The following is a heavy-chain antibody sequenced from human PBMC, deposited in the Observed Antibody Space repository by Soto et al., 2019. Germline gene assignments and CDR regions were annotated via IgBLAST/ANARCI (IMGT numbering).Heavy chain of an antibody. D-gene: IGHD6-6*01. V-gene: IGHV1-18*01. CDR3: ARGAHDSSSGHYYYYYMAV. Sequence: ASVKVSCKASGYTFTSYGISWVRQAPGQGLEWMGWISAYNGNTNYAQKLQGRVTMTTDTSTSTAYMELRSLRSDDTAVYYCARGAHDSSSGHYYYYYMAVWGKGTTVTVSS. CDR2: ISAYNGNT. J-gene: IGHJ6*03. CDR1: GYTFTSYG.